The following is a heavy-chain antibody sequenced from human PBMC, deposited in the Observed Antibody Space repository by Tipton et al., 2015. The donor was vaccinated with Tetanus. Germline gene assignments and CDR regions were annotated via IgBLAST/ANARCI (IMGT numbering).Heavy chain of an antibody. J-gene: IGHJ4*02. CDR2: ISASHGNT. CDR3: ARAFWDGTTPGTFDY. CDR1: GYTFTGYD. V-gene: IGHV1-18*01. Sequence: QSGAEVKRPGASVKVSCKSSGYTFTGYDVSWVRQAPGQGLEWMGWISASHGNTNYAQTFRGRVTMTRDTSTSTAYMELRSLTSDDTAVYFCARAFWDGTTPGTFDYWGQGSLVTVSS. D-gene: IGHD1-1*01.